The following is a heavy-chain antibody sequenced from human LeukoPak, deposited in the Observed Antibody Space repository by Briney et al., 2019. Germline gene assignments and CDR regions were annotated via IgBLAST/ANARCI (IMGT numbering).Heavy chain of an antibody. CDR3: ARDLRKNSYFDY. CDR2: IYNDGNNK. D-gene: IGHD1-7*01. CDR1: GFTFSTSG. Sequence: PGRSLRPSCAASGFTFSTSGMHWVRQAPGKVLEWVAIIYNDGNNKYYADSVKGRFTISRDNSKNTLYLQMNSLRVEDTAVYYCARDLRKNSYFDYWGQGTLVTVSS. J-gene: IGHJ4*02. V-gene: IGHV3-33*01.